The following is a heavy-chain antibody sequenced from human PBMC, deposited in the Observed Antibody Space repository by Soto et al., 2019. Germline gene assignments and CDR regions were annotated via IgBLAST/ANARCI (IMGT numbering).Heavy chain of an antibody. CDR3: AKRGKESTRSFWFDP. Sequence: WIRQMPGKGLEWMGIIYPGDSDTRYSPSFQGQVTISVDKSISTAYLQWSSLKASDTAIYYCAKRGKESTRSFWFDPWGQGTLVTVSS. CDR2: IYPGDSDT. D-gene: IGHD2-2*01. V-gene: IGHV5-51*01. J-gene: IGHJ5*02.